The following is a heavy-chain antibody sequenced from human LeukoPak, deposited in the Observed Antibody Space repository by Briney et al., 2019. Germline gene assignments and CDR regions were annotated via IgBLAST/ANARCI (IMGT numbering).Heavy chain of an antibody. CDR1: GGSISSYY. J-gene: IGHJ6*02. CDR3: ARDTPSYGMDV. V-gene: IGHV4-59*01. CDR2: IYYSGST. Sequence: SEALSLTCTVSGGSISSYYWSWIRQPPGKGLEWIGYIYYSGSTNYNPSLKSRVTISVDTSKNQFSLKLSSVTAADTAVYYCARDTPSYGMDVWGQGTTVTVSS.